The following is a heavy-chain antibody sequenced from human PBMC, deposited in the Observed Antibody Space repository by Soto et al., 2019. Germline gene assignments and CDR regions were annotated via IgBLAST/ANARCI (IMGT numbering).Heavy chain of an antibody. J-gene: IGHJ6*02. V-gene: IGHV4-31*02. Sequence: QVQLQESGPGLVKPSQTLSLTCSVSGGSISSGGYYWSWIRQPPGKGLEWIGYIYYSANTHYNPYLKGRVSISADTSKNQFSLNLSSVTAADTAVYYCARSGGNSYYSGMDVWGQGTTVTVSS. D-gene: IGHD3-10*01. CDR3: ARSGGNSYYSGMDV. CDR1: GGSISSGGYY. CDR2: IYYSANT.